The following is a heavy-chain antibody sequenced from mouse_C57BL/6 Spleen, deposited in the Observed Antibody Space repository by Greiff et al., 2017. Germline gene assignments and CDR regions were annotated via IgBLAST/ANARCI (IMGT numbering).Heavy chain of an antibody. CDR1: GFSLTSYG. Sequence: VQLQQSGPGLVQPSQCLSITCTASGFSLTSYGVHWVRQSPGQGLEWLGVIWSGGSTDYNAAFISRLSISKDNSKSQVFFKMNSLQADDTAKYYCARGEGDWYFDVWGTGTTVTVSS. CDR3: ARGEGDWYFDV. V-gene: IGHV2-2*01. CDR2: IWSGGST. J-gene: IGHJ1*03.